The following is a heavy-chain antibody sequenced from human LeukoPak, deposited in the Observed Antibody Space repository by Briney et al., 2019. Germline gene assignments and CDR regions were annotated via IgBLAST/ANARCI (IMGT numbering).Heavy chain of an antibody. Sequence: SGALSLTCTVSGGSISSYYWSWIRQPPGKGLEWIGYIYYSGSTYYNPSLRSRVTISVDTSKNQFSLKLSSVTAADTAVYYCARSSEGRYYYDSSGFSYYYYYMDVWGKGTTVTISS. CDR2: IYYSGST. J-gene: IGHJ6*03. CDR3: ARSSEGRYYYDSSGFSYYYYYMDV. D-gene: IGHD3-22*01. CDR1: GGSISSYY. V-gene: IGHV4-59*01.